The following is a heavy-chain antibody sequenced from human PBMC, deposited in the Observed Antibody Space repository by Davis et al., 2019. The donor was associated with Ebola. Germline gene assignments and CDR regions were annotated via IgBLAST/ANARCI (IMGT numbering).Heavy chain of an antibody. J-gene: IGHJ4*02. CDR2: ISYDGSDK. CDR1: GFTLSSYT. D-gene: IGHD6-19*01. Sequence: PGGSLRLSCAVSGFTLSSYTMYWVRQAPGKGLEWVAVISYDGSDKRYADSVKGRFTISRDNSRNTLYLQMDSLRLEDTAVYYCAREQWMDLWVRGAFDYWGQGTLVTVSS. V-gene: IGHV3-30*04. CDR3: AREQWMDLWVRGAFDY.